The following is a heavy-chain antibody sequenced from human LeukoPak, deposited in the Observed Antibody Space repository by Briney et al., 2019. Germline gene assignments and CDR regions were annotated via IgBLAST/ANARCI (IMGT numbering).Heavy chain of an antibody. J-gene: IGHJ3*02. Sequence: PSETLSLTCTVSGASISSNNDYWGWIRQPPGKGLEWVGSFSYSGNTDYNPSLKSRVTISVDTSKNQFSLKLTSVTAADTAVYYCARQFPLHYYDQAILAAFDIWGQGTMVAVSS. V-gene: IGHV4-39*01. D-gene: IGHD3-22*01. CDR2: FSYSGNT. CDR3: ARQFPLHYYDQAILAAFDI. CDR1: GASISSNNDY.